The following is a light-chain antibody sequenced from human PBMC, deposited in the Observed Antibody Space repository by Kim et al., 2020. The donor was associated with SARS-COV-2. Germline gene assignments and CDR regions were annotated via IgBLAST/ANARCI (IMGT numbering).Light chain of an antibody. CDR2: DVT. J-gene: IGLJ2*01. CDR3: SSYGGYSTPVI. Sequence: QSFPVAGTGTSSDIGSYNIDSLYQHHPGKAPNLIISDVTRRPSGVSNRFSGSKSGNTASLTISGLQAEDEADYYCSSYGGYSTPVIFGGGTKVTVL. CDR1: SSDIGSYNI. V-gene: IGLV2-23*02.